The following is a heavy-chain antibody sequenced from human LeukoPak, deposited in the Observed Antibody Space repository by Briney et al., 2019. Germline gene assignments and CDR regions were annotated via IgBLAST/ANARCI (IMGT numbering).Heavy chain of an antibody. CDR2: ISYDGSNK. D-gene: IGHD4-23*01. Sequence: PGGSLRLSCAASGFTFSSYGMHWVRQAPGKGLEWVAVISYDGSNKYYADSVKGRFTISRDNSKNTLYLQMNSLRAEDTAVYYCAKDPARDPTVVFDYWGQGTLVTVSS. CDR1: GFTFSSYG. J-gene: IGHJ4*02. CDR3: AKDPARDPTVVFDY. V-gene: IGHV3-30*18.